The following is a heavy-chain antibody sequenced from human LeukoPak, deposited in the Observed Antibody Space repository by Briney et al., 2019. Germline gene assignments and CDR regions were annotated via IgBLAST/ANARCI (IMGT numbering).Heavy chain of an antibody. Sequence: GGSLRLSCAASGFTFSSYSMNWVRQAPGKGLQWVSSITSSSSYIYYADSVKGRFTISSDNAKNSLYMQMNSLRAEDTAVYYCARVYRGPYYYDSSGDAFDIWGQGTMVTVSS. CDR3: ARVYRGPYYYDSSGDAFDI. V-gene: IGHV3-21*01. J-gene: IGHJ3*02. CDR1: GFTFSSYS. CDR2: ITSSSSYI. D-gene: IGHD3-22*01.